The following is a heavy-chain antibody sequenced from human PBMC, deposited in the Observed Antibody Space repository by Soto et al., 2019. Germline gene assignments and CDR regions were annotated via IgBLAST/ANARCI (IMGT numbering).Heavy chain of an antibody. V-gene: IGHV4-39*01. J-gene: IGHJ5*02. D-gene: IGHD3-10*01. CDR3: ARRWGSFGELLNWFEP. CDR1: GGSISSSSYY. Sequence: SETLSLTCTVSGGSISSSSYYWGWIRQPPGKGLEWIGSIYYSGSTYYNPSLKSRVTISVDTSKNQFSLKQSSVNAADTAVYYCARRWGSFGELLNWFEPWGKGTLVTVSS. CDR2: IYYSGST.